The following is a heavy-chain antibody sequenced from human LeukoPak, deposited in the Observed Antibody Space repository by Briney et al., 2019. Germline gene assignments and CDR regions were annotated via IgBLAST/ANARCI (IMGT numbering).Heavy chain of an antibody. CDR3: ARERGISSSWPTTDDY. V-gene: IGHV1-2*02. CDR2: INPNSGGT. D-gene: IGHD6-13*01. J-gene: IGHJ4*02. CDR1: GYTFTGYY. Sequence: ASVKVSCKASGYTFTGYYMHWVRQAPGQGLEWMGWINPNSGGTNYAQKLQGRVTMTTDTSTSTAYMELRSLRSDDTAVYYCARERGISSSWPTTDDYWGQGTLVTVSS.